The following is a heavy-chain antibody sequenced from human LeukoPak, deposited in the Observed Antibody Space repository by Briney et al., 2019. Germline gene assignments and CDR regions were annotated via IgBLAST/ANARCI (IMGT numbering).Heavy chain of an antibody. Sequence: GGSLRLSCAASGFTFSSYAMSWVRQAPGKGLEWVSAISGSGGSTYYADSVKGRFTISRDNSKNTLYLQMNSLRAEDTAVYYCARGGSWWHGFDYWGLGTLVTVSS. V-gene: IGHV3-23*01. J-gene: IGHJ4*02. CDR3: ARGGSWWHGFDY. D-gene: IGHD6-13*01. CDR1: GFTFSSYA. CDR2: ISGSGGST.